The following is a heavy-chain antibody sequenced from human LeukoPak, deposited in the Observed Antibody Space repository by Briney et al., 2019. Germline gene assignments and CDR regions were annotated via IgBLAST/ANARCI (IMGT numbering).Heavy chain of an antibody. Sequence: PGRSLRLSCAASGFTFSTYGIRWVRQAPGKGLEWVAVISYDGSNKYYADSVKGRFTISRGNSRNTLYLQVNSLRAEDTAVYYCARSSTDGFGNFLFDYWGQGTLVTVSS. CDR2: ISYDGSNK. D-gene: IGHD2-2*01. V-gene: IGHV3-30*03. CDR3: ARSSTDGFGNFLFDY. CDR1: GFTFSTYG. J-gene: IGHJ4*02.